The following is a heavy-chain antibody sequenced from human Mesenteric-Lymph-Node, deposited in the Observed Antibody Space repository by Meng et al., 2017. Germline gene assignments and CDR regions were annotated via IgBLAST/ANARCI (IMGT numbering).Heavy chain of an antibody. CDR3: ARERGDCSAISCPLGY. V-gene: IGHV3-53*01. CDR1: GFTVTSYQ. D-gene: IGHD2-2*01. Sequence: GESLKISCVVSGFTVTSYQMTWVRQAPGKGLEWVSVLYTGGGTDYADSVKGRFITSRDNSKTTLFLEMNNLRAEDTAVYYCARERGDCSAISCPLGYWGQGTPVTVSS. CDR2: LYTGGGT. J-gene: IGHJ4*02.